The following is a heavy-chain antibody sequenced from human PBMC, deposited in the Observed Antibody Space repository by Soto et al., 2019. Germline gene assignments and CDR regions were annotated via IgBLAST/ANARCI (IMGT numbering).Heavy chain of an antibody. D-gene: IGHD6-13*01. Sequence: SVKVSCKASGGTFSSYTISWVRQAPGQGLEWMGRIIPILGIANYAQKFQGRDTITADKSTSTAYMELSSLRSEDTAVYYCARARVAAARRDAFDIWGQGTMVTVSS. V-gene: IGHV1-69*02. J-gene: IGHJ3*02. CDR1: GGTFSSYT. CDR2: IIPILGIA. CDR3: ARARVAAARRDAFDI.